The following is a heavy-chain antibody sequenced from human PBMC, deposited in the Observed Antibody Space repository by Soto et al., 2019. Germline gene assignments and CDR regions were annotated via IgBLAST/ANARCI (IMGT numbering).Heavy chain of an antibody. CDR3: AQSKVGATSNYFDY. D-gene: IGHD1-26*01. V-gene: IGHV3-23*01. CDR1: GFTFSSYA. J-gene: IGHJ4*02. CDR2: ISGRGGIP. Sequence: EVQLLESGGGLVQPGGSLRLSCAASGFTFSSYAMSWVRQAPGKGLEWVSGISGRGGIPYYADSVKGRFTISRDNSKNTLYLQLNSLRAEDTAVYYCAQSKVGATSNYFDYWGQGTLVTVSS.